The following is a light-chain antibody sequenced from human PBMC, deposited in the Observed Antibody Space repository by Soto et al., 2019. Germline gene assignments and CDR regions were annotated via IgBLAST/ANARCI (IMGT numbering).Light chain of an antibody. CDR2: EVS. CDR1: SSDVGGYNY. Sequence: QSVLTQPPSASGSPGQSVTISCTGTSSDVGGYNYVSWYQQHPGKAPKLMIYEVSKRPSGVPDRFSGSKSGNTASLTVSGLQAEDEADYYCSSYAGSTLFGTGTKHTVL. J-gene: IGLJ1*01. V-gene: IGLV2-8*01. CDR3: SSYAGSTL.